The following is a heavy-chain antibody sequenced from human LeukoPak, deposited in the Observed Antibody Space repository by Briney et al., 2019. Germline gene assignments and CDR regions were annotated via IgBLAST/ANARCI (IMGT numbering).Heavy chain of an antibody. CDR3: ARDLSIAAPLLGRYYGMDV. D-gene: IGHD6-6*01. CDR1: GGTFSRYA. V-gene: IGHV1-69*13. Sequence: SVKVSCKASGGTFSRYAISWVRQAPGQGLEWMGGIIPIFGTANYAQKFQGRITITADDSTSTAYMELSSLRSEDTAVYYCARDLSIAAPLLGRYYGMDVWGQGTTVTVSS. CDR2: IIPIFGTA. J-gene: IGHJ6*02.